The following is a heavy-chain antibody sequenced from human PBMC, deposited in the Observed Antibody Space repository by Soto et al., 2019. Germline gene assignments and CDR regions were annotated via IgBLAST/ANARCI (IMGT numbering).Heavy chain of an antibody. D-gene: IGHD2-15*01. J-gene: IGHJ4*02. Sequence: ASVKVSCKASGYTFTSYDINWVRQAPGQGLEWVGWINPTSEYTAHAQKFQGRVTLTREISTATAYMELSSLTSEDTAVYCARQVHPGYSMDWGPGTQVTVSS. CDR2: INPTSEYT. V-gene: IGHV1-8*01. CDR3: RQVHPGYSMD. CDR1: GYTFTSYD.